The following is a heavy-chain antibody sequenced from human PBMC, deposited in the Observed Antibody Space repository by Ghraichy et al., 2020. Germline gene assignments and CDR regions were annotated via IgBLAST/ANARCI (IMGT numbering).Heavy chain of an antibody. Sequence: SQTLSLTCTVSGGSVSTGNYYWSWIRQPPGKRLEWIGYSYYSGSTTYNPSLRSRVTISVDTSKNQFSLKLSSVTAADTAVYYCARAVGGRDWYFDLWGRGTLVIVSS. J-gene: IGHJ2*01. D-gene: IGHD4-23*01. CDR2: SYYSGST. CDR3: ARAVGGRDWYFDL. V-gene: IGHV4-61*01. CDR1: GGSVSTGNYY.